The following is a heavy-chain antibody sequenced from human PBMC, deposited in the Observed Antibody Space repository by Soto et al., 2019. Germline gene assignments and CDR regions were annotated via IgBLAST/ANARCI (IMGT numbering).Heavy chain of an antibody. J-gene: IGHJ4*02. CDR2: ISYDGSNK. D-gene: IGHD6-19*01. V-gene: IGHV3-30-3*01. CDR3: ARGGWSDLYFDY. CDR1: GFTFSSYA. Sequence: QVQLVESGGGVVQPGRSLRLSCAASGFTFSSYAMHWVRQAPGKGLEWVAVISYDGSNKYYADSVKGRFTISRDNSKNTLYLQMTGLRAEDTAVYYCARGGWSDLYFDYWGQVTLVTVSS.